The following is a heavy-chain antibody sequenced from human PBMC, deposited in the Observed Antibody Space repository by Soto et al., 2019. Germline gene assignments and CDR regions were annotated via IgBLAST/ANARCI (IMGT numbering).Heavy chain of an antibody. Sequence: QVQLVKSGPEVKKPGTSVKVSCKAYGVTFTPYAVQWVRQARGQRLEWIGWIVVGTGNTKYAQKFQERVTITWDMSATTTYMELSSLRSEDAAVYYCAAGGRTDASGYWGQGTLVTISS. CDR1: GVTFTPYA. J-gene: IGHJ4*02. CDR2: IVVGTGNT. D-gene: IGHD1-1*01. V-gene: IGHV1-58*01. CDR3: AAGGRTDASGY.